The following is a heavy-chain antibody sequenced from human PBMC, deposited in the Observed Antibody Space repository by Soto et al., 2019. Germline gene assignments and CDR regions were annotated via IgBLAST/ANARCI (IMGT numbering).Heavy chain of an antibody. V-gene: IGHV3-23*01. CDR3: AKEDDYDYIWGSYRPFDY. Sequence: PGGSLRLSCAASGFPFSSYAMSWVRQAPGKGLEWVSAISGSGGSTYYADSVKGRFTISRDNSKNTLYLQMNSLRAEDTAVYYCAKEDDYDYIWGSYRPFDYWGQGTLVTVSS. CDR2: ISGSGGST. CDR1: GFPFSSYA. D-gene: IGHD3-16*02. J-gene: IGHJ4*02.